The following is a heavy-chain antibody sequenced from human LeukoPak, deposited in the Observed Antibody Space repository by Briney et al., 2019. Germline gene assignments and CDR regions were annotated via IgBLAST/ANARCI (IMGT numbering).Heavy chain of an antibody. CDR2: INHSGST. V-gene: IGHV4-34*01. CDR3: ARRRGSGSYYNGRNNWFDP. CDR1: GGSFSGYY. Sequence: SEALSLTCAVYGGSFSGYYWSWIRQPPGKGLEWIGEINHSGSTNYNPSLKSRVTISVDTSKNQFSLKLSSVTAADTAVYYCARRRGSGSYYNGRNNWFDPWGQGTLVTVSS. D-gene: IGHD3-10*01. J-gene: IGHJ5*02.